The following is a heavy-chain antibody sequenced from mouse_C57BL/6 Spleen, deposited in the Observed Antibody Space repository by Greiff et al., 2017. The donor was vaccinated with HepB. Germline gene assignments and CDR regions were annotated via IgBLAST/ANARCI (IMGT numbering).Heavy chain of an antibody. CDR2: INPSNGGT. D-gene: IGHD1-3*01. CDR1: GYTFTSYW. V-gene: IGHV1-53*01. Sequence: QVQLQQPGPELVKPGASVKLSCKASGYTFTSYWMHWVKQRPGQGLEWMGNINPSNGGTNYNEKLKSKATLTVDKSSSTAYMQLSSLTSEDSAVYDGAGGGWVKWYYFGYWGQGTTLTVAS. CDR3: AGGGWVKWYYFGY. J-gene: IGHJ2*01.